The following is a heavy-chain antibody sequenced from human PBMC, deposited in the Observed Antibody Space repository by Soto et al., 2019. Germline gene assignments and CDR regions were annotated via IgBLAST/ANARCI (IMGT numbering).Heavy chain of an antibody. Sequence: EVQLVESGGGLVQPGGSLRLSCAASGFTFSSYSMNWVRQAPGKGLEWVSYISSSSSTIYYADSVKGRFTISRDNAKNSLYLQMNSLRAEDTAVYYCASVPRRRSIAEGDYWGQGTLVTVSS. CDR2: ISSSSSTI. CDR3: ASVPRRRSIAEGDY. D-gene: IGHD6-6*01. J-gene: IGHJ4*02. V-gene: IGHV3-48*01. CDR1: GFTFSSYS.